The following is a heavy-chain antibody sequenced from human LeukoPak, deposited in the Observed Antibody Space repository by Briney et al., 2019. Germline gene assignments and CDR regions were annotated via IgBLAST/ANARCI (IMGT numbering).Heavy chain of an antibody. J-gene: IGHJ4*02. V-gene: IGHV4-59*11. D-gene: IGHD3-22*01. CDR3: ARVDLGGSGYFFDL. CDR1: GGYINSHY. Sequence: SETLSLTCTVSGGYINSHYWGWIRQPPGRVLEYIGYISYTGSAIYSPSLESRVTISIDTSKKQFSLNLRSVNTADTAVYYCARVDLGGSGYFFDLWGQGALVTVSS. CDR2: ISYTGSA.